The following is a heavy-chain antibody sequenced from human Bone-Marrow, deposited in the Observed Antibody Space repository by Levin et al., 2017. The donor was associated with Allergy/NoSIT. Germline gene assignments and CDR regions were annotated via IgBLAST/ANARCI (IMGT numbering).Heavy chain of an antibody. J-gene: IGHJ5*02. CDR3: ARDSGWAIAAAGSNWFDP. Sequence: SCAASGFTFSSYGMHWVRQAPGKGLEWVAVIWYDGSNKYYADSVKGRFTISRDNSKNTLYLQMNSLRAEDTAVYYCARDSGWAIAAAGSNWFDPWGQGTLVTVSS. D-gene: IGHD6-13*01. CDR2: IWYDGSNK. V-gene: IGHV3-33*01. CDR1: GFTFSSYG.